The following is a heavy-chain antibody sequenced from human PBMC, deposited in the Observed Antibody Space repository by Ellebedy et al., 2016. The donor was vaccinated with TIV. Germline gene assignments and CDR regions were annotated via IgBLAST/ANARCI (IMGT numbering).Heavy chain of an antibody. CDR2: TKQDGSEK. CDR3: VKGGYDRSGYYAPPVEC. CDR1: GFTFSTYW. D-gene: IGHD3-22*01. Sequence: GESLKISCAASGFTFSTYWMGWVRQAAGKGLEWVANTKQDGSEKYYVDSVMGRFTISRDNSKNTLDLQMNSLRVEDTAVYYCVKGGYDRSGYYAPPVECWGQGTLVTVSS. V-gene: IGHV3-7*01. J-gene: IGHJ4*02.